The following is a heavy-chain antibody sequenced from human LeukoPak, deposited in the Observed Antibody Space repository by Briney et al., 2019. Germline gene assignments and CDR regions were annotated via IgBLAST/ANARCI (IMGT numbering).Heavy chain of an antibody. CDR1: GFTFSSYS. D-gene: IGHD2/OR15-2a*01. Sequence: GGSLRLSCAASGFTFSSYSMNWVRQAPGKGLEWVSYISSTSSTIYYADSVKGRFTISRDNAKNSLILQMNSLRAEDTAVYYCARDSMTFDAFDIWGQGTMVTVSS. CDR3: ARDSMTFDAFDI. J-gene: IGHJ3*02. CDR2: ISSTSSTI. V-gene: IGHV3-48*04.